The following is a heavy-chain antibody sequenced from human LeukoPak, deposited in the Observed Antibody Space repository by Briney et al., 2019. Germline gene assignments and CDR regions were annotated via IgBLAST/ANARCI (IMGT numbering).Heavy chain of an antibody. V-gene: IGHV1-2*02. CDR3: ARDHNWGPDF. J-gene: IGHJ4*02. CDR2: INPNSGGT. CDR1: GYTFTGYY. D-gene: IGHD7-27*01. Sequence: ASVKVSCKASGYTFTGYYMHWVRQAPGQGLECMGWINPNSGGTNYAQKFQGRVTMTRDKSISTAYMELSRLRSDDTAVYYCARDHNWGPDFWGQGTLVTVSS.